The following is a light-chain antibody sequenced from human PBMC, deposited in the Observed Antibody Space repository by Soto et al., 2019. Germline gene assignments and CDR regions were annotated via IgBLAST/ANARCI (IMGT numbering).Light chain of an antibody. CDR1: QSVSSSD. V-gene: IGKV3-20*01. CDR2: GAS. Sequence: EVVLTQSPGTLSLSPGERATLSCRASQSVSSSDLAWYQQKPGQAPRLLISGASGRATGIPDRFSASGSGTDFTLTISRLEPDDSAVFYCHLYGASPPTFGQGTKVEI. J-gene: IGKJ1*01. CDR3: HLYGASPPT.